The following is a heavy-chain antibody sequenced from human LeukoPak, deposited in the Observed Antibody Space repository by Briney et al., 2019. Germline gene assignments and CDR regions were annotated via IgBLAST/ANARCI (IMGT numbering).Heavy chain of an antibody. Sequence: QSGGSLRLSCAASGFTVSSNYMSWIRQAPGKGLEWVSVIYSGGSTYYADSVKGRFTISRDNSKNTLYLQMNSLRAEDTAVYYCARDPSSQGDYWGQGTLVTVSS. J-gene: IGHJ4*02. CDR1: GFTVSSNY. CDR2: IYSGGST. CDR3: ARDPSSQGDY. V-gene: IGHV3-53*01. D-gene: IGHD6-6*01.